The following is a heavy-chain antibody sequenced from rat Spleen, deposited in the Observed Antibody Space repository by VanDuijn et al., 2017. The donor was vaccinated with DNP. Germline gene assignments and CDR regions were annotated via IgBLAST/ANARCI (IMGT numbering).Heavy chain of an antibody. Sequence: EVQLVESGGGLVQPGRSLKLSCAASGFTFSNYYMAWGRHAPKKGLAWVATPITSGSRTYYPDYVKGRFTISRDNAKSSLYLQMNSLKSEDTATYYCARYGSVALDYWGQGVMVTVSS. V-gene: IGHV5-25*01. D-gene: IGHD1-7*01. CDR3: ARYGSVALDY. CDR1: GFTFSNYY. J-gene: IGHJ2*01. CDR2: PITSGSRT.